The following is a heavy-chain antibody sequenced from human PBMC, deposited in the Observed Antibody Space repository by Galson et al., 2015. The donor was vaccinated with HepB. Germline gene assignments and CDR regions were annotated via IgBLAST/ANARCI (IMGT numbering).Heavy chain of an antibody. CDR2: ISSSGGSA. D-gene: IGHD1-1*01. CDR3: AKDCQYNDGDAFDI. V-gene: IGHV3-23*01. CDR1: GFTFSSYA. J-gene: IGHJ3*02. Sequence: SLRLSCAASGFTFSSYAMSWVRQAPGKGLEWVSAISSSGGSAHYADYVKGRFTISRDNSKDTLYLQMNTLRAEDTAVYYCAKDCQYNDGDAFDIWGQGTMVTVSS.